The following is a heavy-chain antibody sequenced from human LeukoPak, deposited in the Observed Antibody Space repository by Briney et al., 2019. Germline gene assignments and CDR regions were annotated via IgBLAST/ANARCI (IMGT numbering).Heavy chain of an antibody. V-gene: IGHV4-31*03. J-gene: IGHJ3*02. CDR1: GGSISSGVYY. CDR3: ARDRNCNAGSCYSGAFDI. D-gene: IGHD2-15*01. Sequence: SQTLSLTCTVSGGSISSGVYYWSWIRQHPGKGLEWRGYIYYSGNTYYNPSLKSRVTILVDTSKNQFSLRLSSVTAADTALYYCARDRNCNAGSCYSGAFDIWGQGTMVTVSS. CDR2: IYYSGNT.